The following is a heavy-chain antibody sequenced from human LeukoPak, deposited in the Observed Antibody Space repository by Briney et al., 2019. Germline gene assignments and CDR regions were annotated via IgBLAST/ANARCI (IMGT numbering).Heavy chain of an antibody. D-gene: IGHD3-10*01. J-gene: IGHJ5*02. Sequence: ASVKVSCKASGYTFTSYYMHWVRQAPGQGLEWIGIINPSGGSTSYAQKFQGRVTMTRDTSTSTVYMELSSLRSEDTAVYYCARSTGVLPTSNWFDPWGQGTLVTVSS. CDR1: GYTFTSYY. CDR2: INPSGGST. V-gene: IGHV1-46*01. CDR3: ARSTGVLPTSNWFDP.